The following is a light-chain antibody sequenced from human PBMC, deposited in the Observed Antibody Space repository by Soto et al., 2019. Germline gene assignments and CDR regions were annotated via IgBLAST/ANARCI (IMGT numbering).Light chain of an antibody. CDR3: QSSDDTGNYYL. CDR1: DWSKQD. CDR2: KDT. V-gene: IGLV3-25*02. Sequence: SYELTQTPSVSVSPGQTARISCSGDDWSKQDVDWYQQKPGQAPVLVIYKDTERASGIPERFSASSSGTTVTLTISGVRAEDEADYYCQSSDDTGNYYLFGTGTKVTVL. J-gene: IGLJ1*01.